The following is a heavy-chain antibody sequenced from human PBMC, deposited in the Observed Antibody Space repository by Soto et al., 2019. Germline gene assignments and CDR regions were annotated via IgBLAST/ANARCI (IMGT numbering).Heavy chain of an antibody. CDR2: IIPILGIA. CDR3: ARATTVVTGLDAFDI. CDR1: GGTFSSYT. J-gene: IGHJ3*02. D-gene: IGHD4-17*01. Sequence: QVQLVQSGAEVKKPGSSVKVSCKASGGTFSSYTISWVRQAPGQGLEWMGRIIPILGIANYAQKFQGRVTIXXEXSMXTAYMETSSLSSEETAVYYCARATTVVTGLDAFDIWGQGTMVTVSS. V-gene: IGHV1-69*02.